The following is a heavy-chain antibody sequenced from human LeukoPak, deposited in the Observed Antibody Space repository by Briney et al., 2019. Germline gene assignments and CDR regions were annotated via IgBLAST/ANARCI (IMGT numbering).Heavy chain of an antibody. CDR3: ARGVPGPYYFDL. Sequence: SETLSLTCTVSGGSISSTTYYWDWIRQPPGKGLEWIGTIYYSGSTYYNPSLKSRVTISVDTSKNQVSLRVSSVTAADTAVYYCARGVPGPYYFDLWGRGTLVTVSS. V-gene: IGHV4-39*07. J-gene: IGHJ2*01. D-gene: IGHD3-10*01. CDR2: IYYSGST. CDR1: GGSISSTTYY.